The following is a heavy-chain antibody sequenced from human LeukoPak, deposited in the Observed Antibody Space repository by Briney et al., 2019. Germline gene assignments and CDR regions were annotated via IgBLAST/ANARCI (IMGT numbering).Heavy chain of an antibody. CDR1: GYTLTELP. CDR3: ATFSHDSSGYYYWYFDL. J-gene: IGHJ2*01. V-gene: IGHV1-24*01. CDR2: FDPEDGET. Sequence: WASVKVSCKVSGYTLTELPMHWVRQAPGKGLEWMGGFDPEDGETIYAQKFQGRVTMTEDTSTDTAYMELSSLRSEDTAVYYCATFSHDSSGYYYWYFDLWGRGTLVTVSS. D-gene: IGHD3-22*01.